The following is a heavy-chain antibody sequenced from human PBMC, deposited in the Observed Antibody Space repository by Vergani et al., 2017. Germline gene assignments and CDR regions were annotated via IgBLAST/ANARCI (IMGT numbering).Heavy chain of an antibody. J-gene: IGHJ4*02. Sequence: QVQMQESGPGLVKPSETLSLTCAVSGYSISSGSYWAWIRQPPGKGLEWIGSIFHSGTTHYNPSIECLVTISVDTSRNQFSRRLSSVTAADTAVYYCARHNLWGDSQTGIDFWGLGTLVIVSS. D-gene: IGHD2-21*02. CDR1: GYSISSGSY. V-gene: IGHV4-38-2*01. CDR3: ARHNLWGDSQTGIDF. CDR2: IFHSGTT.